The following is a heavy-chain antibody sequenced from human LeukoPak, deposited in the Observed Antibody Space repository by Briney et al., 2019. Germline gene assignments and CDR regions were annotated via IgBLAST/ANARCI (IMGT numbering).Heavy chain of an antibody. CDR2: ISYSGST. D-gene: IGHD4-17*01. Sequence: PSETLSLTCTVSGGSISSYYWSWIRQPPGKGLEWIGYISYSGSTSYNPSLKRRVTIPMDTAKNQFSLKLSSVTAADTAAYYCQLGIGIYFGDYDDYWGQGTLVTVSS. J-gene: IGHJ4*02. V-gene: IGHV4-59*08. CDR3: QLGIGIYFGDYDDY. CDR1: GGSISSYY.